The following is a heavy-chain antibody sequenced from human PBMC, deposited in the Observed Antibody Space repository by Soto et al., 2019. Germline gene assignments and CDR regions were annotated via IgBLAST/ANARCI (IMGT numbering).Heavy chain of an antibody. Sequence: GGSLRLSCAAPGFTFSSYAMSWVRQAPGKGPEWVSAISGSGGSTYYADSVKGRFTISRDNSKNTLYLQMNSLRAEDTAVYYCAAYNTSRHAAFDIWGRGTLVTVSS. V-gene: IGHV3-23*01. CDR3: AAYNTSRHAAFDI. CDR1: GFTFSSYA. D-gene: IGHD1-20*01. CDR2: ISGSGGST. J-gene: IGHJ3*02.